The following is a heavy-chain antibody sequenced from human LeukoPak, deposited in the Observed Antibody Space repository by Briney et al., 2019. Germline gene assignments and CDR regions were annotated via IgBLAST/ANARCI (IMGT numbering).Heavy chain of an antibody. CDR1: GYSFTSYW. CDR2: IYPGDSDT. D-gene: IGHD2-2*01. V-gene: IGHV5-51*01. Sequence: GESLKISCKGSGYSFTSYWIGWVRQMPGKGLEWMGIIYPGDSDTRYSPSFQGQVTISADKSISTAYLQWSSLKASNTAMYYCARMERYCSSTSCPFDAFDIWGQGTMVTVSS. J-gene: IGHJ3*02. CDR3: ARMERYCSSTSCPFDAFDI.